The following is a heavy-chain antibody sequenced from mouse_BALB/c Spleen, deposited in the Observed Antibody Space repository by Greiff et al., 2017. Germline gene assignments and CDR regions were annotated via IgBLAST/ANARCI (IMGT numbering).Heavy chain of an antibody. Sequence: DVKLVESGGGLVQPGGSRKLSCAASGFTFSSFGMHWVRQAPEKGLEWVAYISSGSSTIYYADTVKGRFTISRDNPKNTLFLQMTSLRSEDTAMYYCAGTVVGAMDYWGQGTSVTVSS. V-gene: IGHV5-17*02. D-gene: IGHD1-1*01. CDR3: AGTVVGAMDY. J-gene: IGHJ4*01. CDR2: ISSGSSTI. CDR1: GFTFSSFG.